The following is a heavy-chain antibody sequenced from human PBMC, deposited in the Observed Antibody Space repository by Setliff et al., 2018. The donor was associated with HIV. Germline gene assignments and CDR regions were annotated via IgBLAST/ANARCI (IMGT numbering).Heavy chain of an antibody. CDR1: GGSISSGSYY. J-gene: IGHJ3*01. CDR2: ISTGGAT. Sequence: SETLSLTCTVSGGSISSGSYYWNWTRQPAGKGLEWVGQISTGGATDYNSSLKSRVTISLDKSKNQFSLRLNSVTAADTAVYYCARVLDGNHYDAFNLWGQGTTVTVSS. V-gene: IGHV4-61*09. CDR3: ARVLDGNHYDAFNL. D-gene: IGHD1-26*01.